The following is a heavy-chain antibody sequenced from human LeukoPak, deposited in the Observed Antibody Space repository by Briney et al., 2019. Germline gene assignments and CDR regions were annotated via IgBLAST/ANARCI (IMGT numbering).Heavy chain of an antibody. CDR2: IYGADNT. D-gene: IGHD4-17*01. V-gene: IGHV3-53*01. J-gene: IGHJ4*02. CDR1: GFTVDSNY. CDR3: AKDTDYGNRGGFDY. Sequence: GGSLRLSCTVSGFTVDSNYMSWVRQAPGRGLEWVSIIYGADNTYYADSVKGRFTISRDNSRNTLCLQMDSLRVEDTAVYYCAKDTDYGNRGGFDYWGQGTLVTVSS.